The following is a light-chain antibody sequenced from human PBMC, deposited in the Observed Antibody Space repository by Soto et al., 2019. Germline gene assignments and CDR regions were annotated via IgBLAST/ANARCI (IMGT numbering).Light chain of an antibody. Sequence: EIVLTQSPGTLSLSPGERATLSCRASQSVSSNYLAWYQQKPGQAPRPLIYGASSRATGITDRFSGSGAGTDFTLTSSRLESEDFAVYYCQQYGSSPWTFGQGTKVEIK. CDR1: QSVSSNY. V-gene: IGKV3-20*01. CDR3: QQYGSSPWT. CDR2: GAS. J-gene: IGKJ1*01.